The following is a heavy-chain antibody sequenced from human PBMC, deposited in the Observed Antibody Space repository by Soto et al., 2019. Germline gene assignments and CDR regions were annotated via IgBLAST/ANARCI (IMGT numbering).Heavy chain of an antibody. V-gene: IGHV4-39*07. D-gene: IGHD2-15*01. J-gene: IGHJ6*02. Sequence: SETLSLTCNVSGGSITNSGYYWGWIRQPPGKGLEWIGRIYTSGSTNYNPSLKNRVTMSVDTSKNQFSLKLSSVTAADTAVYYCARDIVVVVAAKVYYYGMDVWGQGTTVTVSS. CDR3: ARDIVVVVAAKVYYYGMDV. CDR1: GGSITNSGYY. CDR2: IYTSGST.